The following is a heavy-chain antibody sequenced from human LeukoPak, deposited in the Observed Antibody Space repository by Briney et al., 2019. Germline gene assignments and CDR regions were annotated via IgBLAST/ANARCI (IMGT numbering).Heavy chain of an antibody. CDR2: IYYSGST. CDR1: GGSISSYY. D-gene: IGHD2-8*01. J-gene: IGHJ4*02. V-gene: IGHV4-59*01. CDR3: ARLYCTNGVCYHVDY. Sequence: SETLSLTCTVSGGSISSYYWSWIRQPPGKGLEWIGYIYYSGSTNYNPSLKSRVTISVDTSKNQFFLKLSSVTAADTAVYYCARLYCTNGVCYHVDYWGQGTLVTVSS.